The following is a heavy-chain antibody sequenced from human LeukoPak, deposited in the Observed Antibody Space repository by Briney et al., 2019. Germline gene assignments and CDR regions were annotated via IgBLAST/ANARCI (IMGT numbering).Heavy chain of an antibody. J-gene: IGHJ6*04. CDR3: AKWRTLITDV. Sequence: PGGSMSLSCGASGFTFSSYAMSWVRQAPGKGLEWVSAISGSGGGTYYADSVKGRFTISRDNSKNTLYLQMNSLRAEDTAAYYCAKWRTLITDVWGKGTTVTVSS. V-gene: IGHV3-23*01. CDR2: ISGSGGGT. D-gene: IGHD2-8*01. CDR1: GFTFSSYA.